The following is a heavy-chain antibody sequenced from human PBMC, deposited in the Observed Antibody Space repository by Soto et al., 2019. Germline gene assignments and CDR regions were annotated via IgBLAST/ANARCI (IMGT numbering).Heavy chain of an antibody. J-gene: IGHJ4*02. CDR3: ARGEGITMIVVVSFDY. Sequence: VQLVESGGGVVQPGRSLRLSCAASGFTFSSYAMHWVRQAPGKGLEWVAVISYDGSNKYYADSVKGRFTISRDNSKNTLYLQMNSLRAEDTAVYYCARGEGITMIVVVSFDYWGQGTLVTVSS. D-gene: IGHD3-22*01. CDR1: GFTFSSYA. CDR2: ISYDGSNK. V-gene: IGHV3-30-3*01.